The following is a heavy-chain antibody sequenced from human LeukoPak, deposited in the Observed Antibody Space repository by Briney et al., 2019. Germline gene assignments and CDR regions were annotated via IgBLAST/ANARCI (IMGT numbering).Heavy chain of an antibody. CDR2: IYSGGST. D-gene: IGHD3-22*01. CDR3: ARDAHYYDSSGYNEY. V-gene: IGHV3-53*01. CDR1: GFTVSSNY. Sequence: GGSLRLSCAASGFTVSSNYMSWVRQAPGKGLEWVSVIYSGGSTYYADSVKGGFTISRDNSKNTLYLQMNSLRAEDTAVYYCARDAHYYDSSGYNEYWGQGTLVTVSS. J-gene: IGHJ4*02.